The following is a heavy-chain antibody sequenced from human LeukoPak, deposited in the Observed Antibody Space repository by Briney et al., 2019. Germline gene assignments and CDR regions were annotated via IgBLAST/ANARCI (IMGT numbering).Heavy chain of an antibody. CDR2: IYHSGST. J-gene: IGHJ6*02. D-gene: IGHD4-23*01. Sequence: PSGTLSLTCAVAGASISNSNWWTWVRQPPGKGLEWIGEIYHSGSTNYKPSLKSRATISVDKSKNQFSLKLSSVTAADTALYYCAREMGVVTAHGIDVWGQGTTVTVSS. CDR3: AREMGVVTAHGIDV. V-gene: IGHV4-4*02. CDR1: GASISNSNW.